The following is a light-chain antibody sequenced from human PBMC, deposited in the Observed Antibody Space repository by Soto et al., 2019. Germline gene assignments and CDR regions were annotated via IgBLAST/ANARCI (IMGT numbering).Light chain of an antibody. J-gene: IGKJ3*01. V-gene: IGKV3-20*01. CDR2: GGS. CDR3: QQYGAPPLT. Sequence: PGERATLSCRASQNIYINSLAWYQQRPGQAPKLLIYGGSTRATAFPDRFSGSGSGTDFALTISRLEPEDFALYYCQQYGAPPLTFGPATKVD. CDR1: QNIYINS.